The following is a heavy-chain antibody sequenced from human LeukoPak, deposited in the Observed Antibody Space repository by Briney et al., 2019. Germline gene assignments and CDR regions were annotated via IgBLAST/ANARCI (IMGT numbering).Heavy chain of an antibody. D-gene: IGHD1-26*01. CDR3: ARRGASSNWFDP. J-gene: IGHJ5*02. CDR2: IYNSGNT. V-gene: IGHV4-39*01. CDR1: GGSISSSTYY. Sequence: SETLSLTCTVSGGSISSSTYYWGWIRQPPGKGLEWIGNIYNSGNTYYSPSLKSRVTISVDPSKNQFFLKLTSVTAADTAVYYCARRGASSNWFDPWGQGTLVTVSP.